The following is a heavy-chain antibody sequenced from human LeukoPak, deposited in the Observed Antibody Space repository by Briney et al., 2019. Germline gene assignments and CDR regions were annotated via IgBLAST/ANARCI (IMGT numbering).Heavy chain of an antibody. V-gene: IGHV1-8*01. CDR1: GYTFTIYD. D-gene: IGHD2-2*01. Sequence: ASVSVSYRASGYTFTIYDMHGVRQARGQGREGMGWMNPNSGNTGYTQKLQGRVTITRNPSISTAYMELSSLRSEDTAVYYCARAQLGMDVWGQGTTVTVSS. CDR2: MNPNSGNT. CDR3: ARAQLGMDV. J-gene: IGHJ6*02.